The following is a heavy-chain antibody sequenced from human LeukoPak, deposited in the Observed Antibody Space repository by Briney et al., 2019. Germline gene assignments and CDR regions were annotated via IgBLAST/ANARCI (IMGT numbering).Heavy chain of an antibody. V-gene: IGHV1-46*01. J-gene: IGHJ5*02. CDR3: ARGGLPARSWFDP. CDR1: GYTFTSYY. D-gene: IGHD3/OR15-3a*01. Sequence: ASVKVSCKASGYTFTSYYMNWVRQAPGQGLEWMGIINPSSGRTTYAQKFQGRVTMTRDTSTRTVYMELTSLRSEDTAVFYCARGGLPARSWFDPWGQGTLVTVSS. CDR2: INPSSGRT.